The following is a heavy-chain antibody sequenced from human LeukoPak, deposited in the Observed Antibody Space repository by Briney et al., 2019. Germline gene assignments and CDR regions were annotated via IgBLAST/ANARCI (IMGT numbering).Heavy chain of an antibody. D-gene: IGHD3-10*01. V-gene: IGHV1-18*01. J-gene: IGHJ4*02. Sequence: AASVKVSCKASGGTFSSYAISWVRQAPGQGLEWMGWISAYNGNTNYAQKLQGRVTMTTDTSTSTAYMELRSLRSDDTAVYYCARDRGYYYGSGSYYAVLFDYWGQGTLVTVSS. CDR2: ISAYNGNT. CDR1: GGTFSSYA. CDR3: ARDRGYYYGSGSYYAVLFDY.